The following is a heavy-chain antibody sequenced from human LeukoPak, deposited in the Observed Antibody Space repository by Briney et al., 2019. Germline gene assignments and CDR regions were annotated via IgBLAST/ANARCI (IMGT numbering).Heavy chain of an antibody. CDR1: GGTFSSYA. D-gene: IGHD5-12*01. V-gene: IGHV1-69*04. CDR2: IIPIIGIA. Sequence: SVKVSCKASGGTFSSYAISWVRQAPGQGLEWMGRIIPIIGIANYAQKFQGRVTITADKSTSTAYMELSSLRSEDTAVYYCARERLRRGYSGYDHFDYWGQGTLVTVSS. CDR3: ARERLRRGYSGYDHFDY. J-gene: IGHJ4*02.